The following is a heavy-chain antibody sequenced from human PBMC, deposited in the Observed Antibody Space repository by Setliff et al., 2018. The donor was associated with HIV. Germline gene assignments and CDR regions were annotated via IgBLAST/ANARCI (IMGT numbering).Heavy chain of an antibody. Sequence: SETLSLTCTVSGYSINSGYFWGWIRQPPGKGLEWIGSMFHSGNTYYNPSLESRVSMSVDTSTNQVSLQLSSVTAADTAVYYCARGKSGSYDAYDMWGQGTMVTVSS. J-gene: IGHJ3*02. V-gene: IGHV4-38-2*02. CDR1: GYSINSGYF. D-gene: IGHD5-12*01. CDR3: ARGKSGSYDAYDM. CDR2: MFHSGNT.